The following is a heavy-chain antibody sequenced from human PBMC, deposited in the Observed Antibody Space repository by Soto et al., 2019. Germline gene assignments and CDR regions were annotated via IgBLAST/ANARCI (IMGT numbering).Heavy chain of an antibody. CDR1: GGSVSSGSYY. Sequence: SETLSLTCTVSGGSVSSGSYYWSWIRHHPGKGLEWIGSFYSSGSIIYNPSLRSRVSISGDTSSNQFSMSLTSVTAADTARYYCARMYSSGSGWFHPWGQGTLVTVSS. CDR2: FYSSGSI. J-gene: IGHJ5*02. D-gene: IGHD6-19*01. CDR3: ARMYSSGSGWFHP. V-gene: IGHV4-39*01.